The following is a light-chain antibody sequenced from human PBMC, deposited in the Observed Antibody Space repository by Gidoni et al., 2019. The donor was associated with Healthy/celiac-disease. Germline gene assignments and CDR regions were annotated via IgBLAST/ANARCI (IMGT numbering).Light chain of an antibody. V-gene: IGKV3-15*01. Sequence: IVMTQSRATLSLSPGERASLPCRASQSVSSNLAWYQQKPGQAPRLLVYGASTRATGNPARFSGSGSGTEFTLTISSLQSEDFAVYYCQQYNNWPPGDTFGQGTKLEIK. CDR3: QQYNNWPPGDT. CDR1: QSVSSN. J-gene: IGKJ2*01. CDR2: GAS.